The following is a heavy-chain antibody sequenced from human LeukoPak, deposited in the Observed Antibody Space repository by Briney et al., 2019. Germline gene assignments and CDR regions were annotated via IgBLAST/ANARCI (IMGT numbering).Heavy chain of an antibody. CDR1: GDSISSYY. CDR2: IYYSGGT. CDR3: ARSRRQTT. Sequence: SETLSLTCTVSGDSISSYYWSWIRQPPGKGLEWIGHIYYSGGTNYNPSLRSRVTISIDTPNNQFSMKLGSVTAADTAVYYCARSRRQTTWGQGTLVTVSS. D-gene: IGHD1-1*01. J-gene: IGHJ4*02. V-gene: IGHV4-59*01.